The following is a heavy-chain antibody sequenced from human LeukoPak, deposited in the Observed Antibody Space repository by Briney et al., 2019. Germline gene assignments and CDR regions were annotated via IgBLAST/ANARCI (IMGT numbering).Heavy chain of an antibody. CDR2: FYSDGNT. D-gene: IGHD1-14*01. V-gene: IGHV3-53*01. CDR3: ARGVEPLAANTLAY. J-gene: IGHJ4*02. CDR1: GFTVITND. Sequence: GGSLRLSCAASGFTVITNDMTWVRQAPGKGREWVSGFYSDGNTKYAVSVHGRFTISRDNSKNTLYLEMNSLSPDDTAVYYCARGVEPLAANTLAYWGQGTLVTVSS.